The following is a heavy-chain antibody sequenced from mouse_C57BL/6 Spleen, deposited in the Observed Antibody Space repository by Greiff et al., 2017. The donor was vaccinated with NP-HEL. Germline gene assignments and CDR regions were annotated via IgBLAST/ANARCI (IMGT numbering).Heavy chain of an antibody. Sequence: QVQLQQPGAELVRPGSSVKLSCKASGYTFTSYWMHWVKQRPIQGLEWIGNIDPSDSETHYNQKFKDKATLTVDKSSSTAYMQLSSLTSEDSAVYYCASGDYYGSSSSMDYWGQGTSVTVSS. CDR2: IDPSDSET. J-gene: IGHJ4*01. CDR1: GYTFTSYW. V-gene: IGHV1-52*01. D-gene: IGHD1-1*01. CDR3: ASGDYYGSSSSMDY.